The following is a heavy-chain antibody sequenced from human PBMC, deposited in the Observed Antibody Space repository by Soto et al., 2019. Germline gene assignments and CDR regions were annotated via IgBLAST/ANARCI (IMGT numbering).Heavy chain of an antibody. Sequence: QVQLVQSGAEVKKHGSSVKVSCKASGGTFSSYAISWVRQAPGQGLEWMGGIIPIFGTANYAQKFQGRVTITADKSTSTAYMELRSLRSEDTAVYYCARTTGAGDTARAGYDGMDVWGQGTTVTVSS. V-gene: IGHV1-69*06. D-gene: IGHD5-18*01. CDR1: GGTFSSYA. J-gene: IGHJ6*02. CDR3: ARTTGAGDTARAGYDGMDV. CDR2: IIPIFGTA.